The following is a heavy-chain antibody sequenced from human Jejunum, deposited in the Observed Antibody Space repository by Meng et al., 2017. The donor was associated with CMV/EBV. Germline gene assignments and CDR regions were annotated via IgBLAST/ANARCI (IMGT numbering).Heavy chain of an antibody. CDR3: ARRYLGSHLPSDFWFDP. V-gene: IGHV5-51*01. J-gene: IGHJ5*02. Sequence: YTFNYYWIGWVRQMPGKGLEWMGMINPDDSDTRYSPSFEGQVTMSADKSISTAYLQWSSLKATDTAVYYCARRYLGSHLPSDFWFDPWGQGTLVTVSS. D-gene: IGHD1-26*01. CDR2: INPDDSDT. CDR1: YTFNYYW.